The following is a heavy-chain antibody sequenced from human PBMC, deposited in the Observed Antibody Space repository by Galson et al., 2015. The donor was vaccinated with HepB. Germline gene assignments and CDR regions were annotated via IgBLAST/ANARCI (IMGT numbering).Heavy chain of an antibody. J-gene: IGHJ4*02. CDR2: FYYSGDT. D-gene: IGHD2-2*01. CDR1: GGSISSSSYY. V-gene: IGHV4-39*01. Sequence: SETLSLTCTVSGGSISSSSYYWGWIRQPPGKGLEWIGSFYYSGDTHYNPSLKSRVTISGDTSKNQFSLKLRSVTAADTAVCYCARHESESKTYAVDFWGQGTLVTVSS. CDR3: ARHESESKTYAVDF.